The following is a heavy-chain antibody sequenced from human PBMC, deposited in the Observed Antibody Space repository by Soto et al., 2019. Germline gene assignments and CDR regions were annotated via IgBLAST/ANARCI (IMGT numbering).Heavy chain of an antibody. CDR2: FDPEDGET. CDR1: GYTLTELS. CDR3: ATERRPGPLIIYYFDY. J-gene: IGHJ4*02. V-gene: IGHV1-24*01. D-gene: IGHD3-16*01. Sequence: GASVKVSCKVSGYTLTELSMHWVRQAPGKGLEWMGGFDPEDGETIYAQKFQGRVTMTEDTSTDTAYMELSSLRSEDTAVYYCATERRPGPLIIYYFDYWGQGTLVTVSS.